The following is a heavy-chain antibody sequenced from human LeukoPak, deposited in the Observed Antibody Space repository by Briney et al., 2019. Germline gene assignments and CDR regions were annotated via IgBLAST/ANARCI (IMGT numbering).Heavy chain of an antibody. J-gene: IGHJ3*02. V-gene: IGHV3-66*01. CDR2: IYSGGNT. D-gene: IGHD6-6*01. CDR3: ARESVLGIAARDAFDI. Sequence: GGSLRLSCVASGFTVSTNYVSWVRQAPGKGLEWVSVIYSGGNTYYSDSVKGRFTISRDNSKNTLYLQMNSLRAEDTAVYYCARESVLGIAARDAFDIWGQGTMVTVSS. CDR1: GFTVSTNY.